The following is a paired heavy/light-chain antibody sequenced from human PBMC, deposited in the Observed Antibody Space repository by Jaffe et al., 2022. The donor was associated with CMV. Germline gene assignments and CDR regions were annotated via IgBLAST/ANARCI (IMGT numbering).Heavy chain of an antibody. V-gene: IGHV5-51*01. J-gene: IGHJ3*02. D-gene: IGHD3-3*01. Sequence: EVQLVQSRAEVRKPGESLRISCKASGYNFNNYWIGWVRQMPGKGLQWMGVIYPGDSDVRYSPSFEGHVTISADKSITTAYLQWNSLKASDTAMYYCARPYWSGHYDDNIDMWGQGTMVTVSS. CDR1: GYNFNNYW. CDR3: ARPYWSGHYDDNIDM. CDR2: IYPGDSDV.
Light chain of an antibody. V-gene: IGLV1-47*01. CDR2: KND. CDR1: SSNIGSNY. CDR3: ATWDDKLRGPWV. J-gene: IGLJ3*02. Sequence: QSVLTQPPSASGTPGQRVTISCSGSSSNIGSNYVYWYQQLPGTAPKLLIYKNDQRPSGVPDRISASKSGTSASLAIGGLRSEDEADYYCATWDDKLRGPWVFGGGTKLTVL.